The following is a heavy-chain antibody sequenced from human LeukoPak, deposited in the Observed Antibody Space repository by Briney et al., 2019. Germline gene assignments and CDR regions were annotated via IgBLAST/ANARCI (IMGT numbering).Heavy chain of an antibody. D-gene: IGHD1-26*01. CDR1: GFTFSSYG. CDR3: ARAYVSGSLDY. J-gene: IGHJ4*02. CDR2: ISYDGSNK. Sequence: GGSLRLSCAASGFTFSSYGMHWVRQAPGKGLEWVAVISYDGSNKYYADSVKGRFTISRDNSKNTLYLQMNSLRAEDTAVYYCARAYVSGSLDYWGQGTLVTVSS. V-gene: IGHV3-30*03.